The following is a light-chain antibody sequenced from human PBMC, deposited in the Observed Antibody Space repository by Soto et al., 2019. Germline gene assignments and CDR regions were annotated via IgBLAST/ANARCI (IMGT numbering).Light chain of an antibody. CDR1: NSDVGSYNL. CDR3: CSYAGRSRV. CDR2: EVS. V-gene: IGLV2-23*02. J-gene: IGLJ1*01. Sequence: APPSPRFGFPGQSSNHSLTGNNSDVGSYNLVSWYQQHPGKAPKLMIYEVSKRPSGVSNRFSGSKSGNTASLAISGLQAEDEADYYCCSYAGRSRVFGTGTKVTVL.